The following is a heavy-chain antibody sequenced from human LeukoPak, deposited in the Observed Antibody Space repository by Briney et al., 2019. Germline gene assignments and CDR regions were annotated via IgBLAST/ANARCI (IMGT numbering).Heavy chain of an antibody. D-gene: IGHD6-6*01. V-gene: IGHV3-21*01. CDR1: GFTFSSYS. J-gene: IGHJ4*02. Sequence: GGSLRLSCAASGFTFSSYSINWVRQAPGKGLEWVSSISSSSSYIYYADSVKGRFTISRDNAKNSLYLQMNSLRAEDTAVYYCARGLYSSSSRTPIVVDYWGQGTLVTVSS. CDR2: ISSSSSYI. CDR3: ARGLYSSSSRTPIVVDY.